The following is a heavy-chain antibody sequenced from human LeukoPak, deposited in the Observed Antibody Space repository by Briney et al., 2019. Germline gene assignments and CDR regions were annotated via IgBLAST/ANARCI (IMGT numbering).Heavy chain of an antibody. V-gene: IGHV3-21*01. CDR1: GFTFSSYS. J-gene: IGHJ6*03. CDR2: ISSSSSYI. CDR3: ASGSIYYYYYYMDV. Sequence: GGSLRLSCAASGFTFSSYSMNWVRQAPGKGLEWVSSISSSSSYIYYADSMKGRFTISRDNAKNSLYLQMNSLRAEDTAVYYCASGSIYYYYYYMDVWGKGTTVTVSS. D-gene: IGHD2-15*01.